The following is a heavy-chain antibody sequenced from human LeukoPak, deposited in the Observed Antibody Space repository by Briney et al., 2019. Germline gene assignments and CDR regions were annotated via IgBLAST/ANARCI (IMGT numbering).Heavy chain of an antibody. Sequence: ASVKDSCKASGYTFTSYYMHWVRQAPGQGREWMGIINPSGGSTSYAQKFQGRVTMTRDTTTSTVYMELRSLRSEDTAVYYCARAHCSSTSCWNDAFDIWGQGTMVTVSS. CDR3: ARAHCSSTSCWNDAFDI. J-gene: IGHJ3*02. D-gene: IGHD2-2*01. CDR2: INPSGGST. CDR1: GYTFTSYY. V-gene: IGHV1-46*01.